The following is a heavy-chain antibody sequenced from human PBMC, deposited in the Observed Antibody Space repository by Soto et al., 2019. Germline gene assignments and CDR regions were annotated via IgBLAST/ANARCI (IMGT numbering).Heavy chain of an antibody. CDR1: GFTFSYG. D-gene: IGHD2-15*01. Sequence: VQLLESGGGLIQPGGSLRLSCAASGFTFSYGIHWLRQAPGKGLEWVAYISYDSSNKFYGDSVKGRFTSSRDHSKNTQFLQMNSLRAEDTAVYYCAKLVIGYCSGNTCDDYWGQGTLVAVSS. V-gene: IGHV3-30*18. J-gene: IGHJ4*02. CDR3: AKLVIGYCSGNTCDDY. CDR2: ISYDSSNK.